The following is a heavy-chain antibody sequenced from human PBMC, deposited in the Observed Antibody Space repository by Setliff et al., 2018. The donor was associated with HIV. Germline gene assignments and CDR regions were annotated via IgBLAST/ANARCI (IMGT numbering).Heavy chain of an antibody. CDR3: ARGGRLQYFDWPSYAMDV. CDR2: ISWNSGSI. D-gene: IGHD3-9*01. Sequence: GGSLRLSCAASGFTFDDYAMHWVRQAPGKGLEWVSGISWNSGSIGYADSVKGRFTISRDNAKNSLYLQMNSLRAEDTAVYYCARGGRLQYFDWPSYAMDVWGQGTTVTVSS. CDR1: GFTFDDYA. V-gene: IGHV3-9*01. J-gene: IGHJ6*02.